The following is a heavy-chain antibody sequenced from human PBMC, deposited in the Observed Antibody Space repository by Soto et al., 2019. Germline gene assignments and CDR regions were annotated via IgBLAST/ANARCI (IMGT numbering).Heavy chain of an antibody. J-gene: IGHJ4*02. CDR1: GLTFGDYW. CDR3: GGGIGGESDF. D-gene: IGHD3-10*01. Sequence: EVQLVESGGGLVQPGGSLRLSCAASGLTFGDYWMNWVRQAPGKGLEWVANIEKDGSEKNYVDSVKGRFTISRDNARNSLDLKIESLRVEDTAVYFCGGGIGGESDFWGPGTHVPVSS. V-gene: IGHV3-7*05. CDR2: IEKDGSEK.